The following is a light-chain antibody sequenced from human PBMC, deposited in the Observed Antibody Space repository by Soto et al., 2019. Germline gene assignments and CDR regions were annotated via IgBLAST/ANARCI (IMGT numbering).Light chain of an antibody. CDR1: QSITDW. Sequence: DIQTTQSPSTLSASVGDRVTITCRASQSITDWLAWYQQKPGKAPKLLIYKASSLESGVPSRFSGGGSGTEFTLTISSLQPDDFASYYCQHYITYPYTFGQGTKVDIK. CDR2: KAS. CDR3: QHYITYPYT. V-gene: IGKV1-5*03. J-gene: IGKJ2*01.